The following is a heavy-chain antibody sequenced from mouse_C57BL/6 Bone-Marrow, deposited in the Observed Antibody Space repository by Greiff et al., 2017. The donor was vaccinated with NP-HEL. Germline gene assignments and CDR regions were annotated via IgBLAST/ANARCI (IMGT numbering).Heavy chain of an antibody. CDR2: ISDGGSYT. CDR3: ARDKNWAWFAY. Sequence: VQGGEEGGGLVKPGGSLKLSCAASGFTFSSYAMSWVRQTPEKRLEWVATISDGGSYTYYPDNVKGRFTISRDNAKNNLYLQMSHLKSEDTAMYYCARDKNWAWFAYWGQGTLVTVSA. J-gene: IGHJ3*01. CDR1: GFTFSSYA. V-gene: IGHV5-4*01. D-gene: IGHD4-1*01.